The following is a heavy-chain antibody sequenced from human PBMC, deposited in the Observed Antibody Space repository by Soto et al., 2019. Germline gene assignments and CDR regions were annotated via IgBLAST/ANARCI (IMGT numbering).Heavy chain of an antibody. Sequence: QVQLVQSWAEVKKPGSSVKVSCKASGGTFSSYTISWVRQAPGQGLEWMGRIIPILGIANYAQKFEGRVTITADKSTSTAYMELSSLRSDDTAVYYCATSIAVAGTGRYFDYWGQGTLVTVSS. V-gene: IGHV1-69*02. CDR1: GGTFSSYT. CDR2: IIPILGIA. CDR3: ATSIAVAGTGRYFDY. J-gene: IGHJ4*02. D-gene: IGHD6-19*01.